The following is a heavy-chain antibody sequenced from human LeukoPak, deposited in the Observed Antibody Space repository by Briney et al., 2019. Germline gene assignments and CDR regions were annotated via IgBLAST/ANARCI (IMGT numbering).Heavy chain of an antibody. CDR2: IYNSGST. J-gene: IGHJ4*02. CDR3: ARGSALLPFDY. Sequence: SETLSLTCTVSGGSISSYYWSWIRQPPGKGLEWIGSIYNSGSTYYNPSLKSRVTISVDTSKNQFSLKLSSVTAADTAVYYCARGSALLPFDYWGQGTLVTVSS. V-gene: IGHV4-39*07. D-gene: IGHD2-15*01. CDR1: GGSISSYY.